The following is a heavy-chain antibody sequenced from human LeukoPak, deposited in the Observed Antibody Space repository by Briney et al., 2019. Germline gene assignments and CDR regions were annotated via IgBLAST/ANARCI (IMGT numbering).Heavy chain of an antibody. CDR2: IYYSGST. CDR1: GGSISSYY. CDR3: ASSYCSGGSCPYGMDV. D-gene: IGHD2-15*01. V-gene: IGHV4-59*08. Sequence: SETLSLTCTVSGGSISSYYWSWIRQPPGKGLEWIGYIYYSGSTNYNPSLKSRVTISVDTSKNQFSLKLSSVTAADTAVYYCASSYCSGGSCPYGMDVWGQGTTVTVSS. J-gene: IGHJ6*02.